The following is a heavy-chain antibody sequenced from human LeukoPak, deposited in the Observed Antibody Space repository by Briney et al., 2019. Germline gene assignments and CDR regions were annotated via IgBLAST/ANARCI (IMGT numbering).Heavy chain of an antibody. Sequence: PGGSLRLSCAASGFTFSSYAMHWVRQAPGKGLEWVAVISYDGSNKYYADSVKGRFTTSRDNSKNTLYLQMNSLRAEDTAVYYCARDPRGCSSTSCYSNPLYYYYGMDVWGQGTTVTVSS. CDR1: GFTFSSYA. CDR2: ISYDGSNK. J-gene: IGHJ6*02. D-gene: IGHD2-2*01. V-gene: IGHV3-30-3*01. CDR3: ARDPRGCSSTSCYSNPLYYYYGMDV.